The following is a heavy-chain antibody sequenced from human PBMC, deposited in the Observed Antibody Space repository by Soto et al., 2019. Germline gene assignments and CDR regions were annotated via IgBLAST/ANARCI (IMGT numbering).Heavy chain of an antibody. J-gene: IGHJ5*02. CDR2: INPNSGGT. CDR3: ASALSRIAAAASRWFDP. Sequence: ASVKVSCKASGYTFTGYYMHRVRQAPGQGLEWMGWINPNSGGTNYAQKFQGWVTMTRDTSISTAYMELSRLRSEDTAVYYCASALSRIAAAASRWFDPWGQGTLVTVSS. V-gene: IGHV1-2*04. D-gene: IGHD6-13*01. CDR1: GYTFTGYY.